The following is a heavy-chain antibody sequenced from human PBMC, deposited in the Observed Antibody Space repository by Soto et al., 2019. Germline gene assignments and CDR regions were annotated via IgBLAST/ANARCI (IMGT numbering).Heavy chain of an antibody. CDR2: ISASGEKP. CDR3: AKLEWLEFGSDY. J-gene: IGHJ4*02. Sequence: EVHLLESGGGVVQPGKSLKISCATSGFAFSDYPMTWVRQPPGQGLEWVSGISASGEKPYYADSVKGRFTISRDNSKNTLSLQMNSLRVEDTGIYYCAKLEWLEFGSDYWGQGTLGTVSS. CDR1: GFAFSDYP. V-gene: IGHV3-23*01. D-gene: IGHD6-19*01.